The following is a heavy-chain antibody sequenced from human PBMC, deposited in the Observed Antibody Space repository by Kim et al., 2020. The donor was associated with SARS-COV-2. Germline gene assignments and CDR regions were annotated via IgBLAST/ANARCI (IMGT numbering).Heavy chain of an antibody. Sequence: GGSLRLSCAASGFTFSSYSMTWVRQAPGKGLEWVSIMSGNGDTTYYADSVKGRFTISRDNSKNTLHLQMNSLRAEDTAVYYCAKKVVTPGGFDAFDIWGQGTKVTVSS. V-gene: IGHV3-23*01. CDR3: AKKVVTPGGFDAFDI. D-gene: IGHD2-2*01. CDR2: MSGNGDTT. J-gene: IGHJ3*02. CDR1: GFTFSSYS.